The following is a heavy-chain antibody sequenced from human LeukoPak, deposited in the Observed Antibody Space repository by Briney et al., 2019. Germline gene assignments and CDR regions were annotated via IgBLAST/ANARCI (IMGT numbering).Heavy chain of an antibody. CDR2: MNPNSGNT. CDR3: ARKYLYGSGKPHFDY. V-gene: IGHV1-8*01. Sequence: TSVKVSCKVSGYTFTSYDINWVRQATGQGLEWMGWMNPNSGNTGYAQKFQGRVTMTRNTSISTAYMELSSLRSDDTAVYCCARKYLYGSGKPHFDYWGQGALVTVSS. CDR1: GYTFTSYD. J-gene: IGHJ4*02. D-gene: IGHD3-10*01.